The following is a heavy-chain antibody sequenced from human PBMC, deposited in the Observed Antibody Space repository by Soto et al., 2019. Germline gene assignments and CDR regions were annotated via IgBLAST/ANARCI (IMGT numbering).Heavy chain of an antibody. D-gene: IGHD7-27*01. Sequence: QVQLVQSGAEVKTPGASVKVSCKASGYSFTNNGVSWVRQAPGQGLEWMGWISGYSGNTRYAQKFQGRVTMTTDTSTSTAYMELRSLRSDDTAVYYCARDPPNLTRGRWGYYYGMVVWGQGTTVTVSS. V-gene: IGHV1-18*01. CDR1: GYSFTNNG. CDR3: ARDPPNLTRGRWGYYYGMVV. CDR2: ISGYSGNT. J-gene: IGHJ6*02.